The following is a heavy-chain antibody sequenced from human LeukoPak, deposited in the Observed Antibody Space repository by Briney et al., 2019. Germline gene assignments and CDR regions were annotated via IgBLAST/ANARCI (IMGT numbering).Heavy chain of an antibody. V-gene: IGHV4-4*07. CDR1: GGSISSYY. J-gene: IGHJ3*02. Sequence: SETLSLTCTFSGGSISSYYWSWIRQPAGKGLEWIGRTHTTGSTKYNPSLTSRVTISLDTSRNQFSLKLNSVTAADTAVYYCAKSNGYGLVDIWGQGTMVTVSS. CDR3: AKSNGYGLVDI. D-gene: IGHD3-10*01. CDR2: THTTGST.